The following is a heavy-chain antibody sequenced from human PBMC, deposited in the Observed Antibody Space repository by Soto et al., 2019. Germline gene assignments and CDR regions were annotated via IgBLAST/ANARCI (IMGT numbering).Heavy chain of an antibody. D-gene: IGHD3-10*01. Sequence: QLQLQESGSGLVRPSQTLSLTCAVSGASVSGGDYSWSWIRQPPGKGLEWMGYIFQSGSTFYNPSLESQVTISVDRSKNQVSLKLTSVSAADTAVYYCAGDYGSGSYRFDNWGQGILVTVSS. CDR1: GASVSGGDYS. CDR3: AGDYGSGSYRFDN. CDR2: IFQSGST. J-gene: IGHJ4*02. V-gene: IGHV4-30-2*01.